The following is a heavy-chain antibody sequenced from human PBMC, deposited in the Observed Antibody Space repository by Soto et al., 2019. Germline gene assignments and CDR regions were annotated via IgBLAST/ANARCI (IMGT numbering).Heavy chain of an antibody. CDR1: GFSLSSTVVG. V-gene: IGHV2-5*01. D-gene: IGHD3-22*01. CDR3: AHRPDDSGYFDY. Sequence: GPTRVNPTQALTLTCSFSGFSLSSTVVGVGWIRQPPGKALEWVALIYWNDDKRYSPSLKSRLTITKDTSKNQVILTVTNTDPVDTATYYCAHRPDDSGYFDYWGQGALVTVYS. J-gene: IGHJ4*02. CDR2: IYWNDDK.